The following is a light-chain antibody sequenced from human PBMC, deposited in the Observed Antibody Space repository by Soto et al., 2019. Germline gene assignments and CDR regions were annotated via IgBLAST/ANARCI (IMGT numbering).Light chain of an antibody. V-gene: IGLV1-44*01. Sequence: QSVLTQPPSASGTPGQRVTISCSGSSSNIGSNTVNWYQHLPGAAPRLLIYSNSQRPSGVPDRFSGSKSGQSASLAISGLRSDAEADAYCGPRGDSLNSLFAFGTGTKVTV. CDR2: SNS. J-gene: IGLJ1*01. CDR1: SSNIGSNT. CDR3: GPRGDSLNSLFA.